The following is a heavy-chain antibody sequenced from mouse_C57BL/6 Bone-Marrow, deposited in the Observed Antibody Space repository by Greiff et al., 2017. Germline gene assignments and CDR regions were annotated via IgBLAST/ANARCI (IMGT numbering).Heavy chain of an antibody. Sequence: QVQLKESGAELARPGASVKLSCKASGYTFTSYGISWVKQRTGQGLEWIGEIYPRSGNTYYNEKFKGKATLTADKSSSAAYMEIRSLTAEDSAVYGCARGRYYGAAWFAYWGQGTLVTVSA. J-gene: IGHJ3*01. CDR1: GYTFTSYG. V-gene: IGHV1-81*01. CDR3: ARGRYYGAAWFAY. CDR2: IYPRSGNT. D-gene: IGHD1-1*01.